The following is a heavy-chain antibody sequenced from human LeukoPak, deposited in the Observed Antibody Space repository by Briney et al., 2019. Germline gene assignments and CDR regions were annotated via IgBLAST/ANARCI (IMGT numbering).Heavy chain of an antibody. Sequence: SETLSLTCTVSGGSITSGTDYWSWIRQPAGKGLEWIGRLYSSGSTNDNPSLKSRVTMSVDTSKNQFSLKLSSVTAADTAVYYCAREYRYYSNPYYFDYWGQGTLVTVSS. CDR2: LYSSGST. CDR1: GGSITSGTDY. V-gene: IGHV4-61*02. CDR3: AREYRYYSNPYYFDY. J-gene: IGHJ4*02. D-gene: IGHD4-11*01.